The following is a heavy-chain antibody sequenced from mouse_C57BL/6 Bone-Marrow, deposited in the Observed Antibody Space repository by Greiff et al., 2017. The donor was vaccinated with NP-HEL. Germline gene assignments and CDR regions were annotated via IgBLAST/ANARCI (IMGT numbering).Heavy chain of an antibody. J-gene: IGHJ1*03. CDR1: GYTFTDYY. D-gene: IGHD1-1*01. CDR3: ARQDYYGSSFCV. V-gene: IGHV1-26*01. CDR2: INPNNGGT. Sequence: EVQLQQSGPELVKPGASVKISCKASGYTFTDYYMNWVKQSHGKSLEWIGDINPNNGGTSYNQKFKGKATLTVDKSSSTAYMELRSLTSEDSAVYYCARQDYYGSSFCVWGTGTTVTVSS.